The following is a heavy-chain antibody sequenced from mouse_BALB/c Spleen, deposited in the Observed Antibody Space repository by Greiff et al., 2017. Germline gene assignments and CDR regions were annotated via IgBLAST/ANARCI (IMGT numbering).Heavy chain of an antibody. CDR3: ARPFYYDNYVGAMDY. CDR2: IDPANGNT. CDR1: GFNIKDTY. V-gene: IGHV14-3*02. J-gene: IGHJ4*01. Sequence: EVQLQQSGAELVKPGASVKLSCTASGFNIKDTYMHWVKQRPEQGLEWIGRIDPANGNTKYDPKFQGKATITADTSSNTAYLQLSSLTSEDTAVYYCARPFYYDNYVGAMDYWGQGTSLTVSS. D-gene: IGHD2-1*01.